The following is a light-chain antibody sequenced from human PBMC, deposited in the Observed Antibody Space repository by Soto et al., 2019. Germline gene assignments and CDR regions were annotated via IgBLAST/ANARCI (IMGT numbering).Light chain of an antibody. J-gene: IGKJ1*01. V-gene: IGKV3-15*01. Sequence: EIVMAQSPATLSVSPGERATLSCRASQSVSSDLAWYHQKPGQAPVLRIYSASTRATGIPARFSGSGCGTEFTLTINSLQSEDFAVYYCQQYNNWPRTFGQGTKVDIK. CDR3: QQYNNWPRT. CDR2: SAS. CDR1: QSVSSD.